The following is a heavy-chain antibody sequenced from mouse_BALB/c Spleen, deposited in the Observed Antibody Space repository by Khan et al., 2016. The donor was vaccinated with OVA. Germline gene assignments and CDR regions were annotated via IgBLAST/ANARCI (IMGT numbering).Heavy chain of an antibody. CDR2: IWSDGST. CDR3: ARQRDCHYNALDY. CDR1: GFSLTSYG. J-gene: IGHJ4*01. V-gene: IGHV2-6-1*01. Sequence: VQLKESGPGLVAPSQSLSITCTISGFSLTSYGIHWVRQPPGKGLEWLVVIWSDGSTTYNSTLKSRLSITKDNSKSQIFLKMNSLQTDDTAMYFCARQRDCHYNALDYWGQGTSVTVSA.